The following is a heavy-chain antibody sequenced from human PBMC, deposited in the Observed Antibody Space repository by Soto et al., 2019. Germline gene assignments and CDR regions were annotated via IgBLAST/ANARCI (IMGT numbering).Heavy chain of an antibody. D-gene: IGHD3-10*01. Sequence: QITLKESGPTLVKPTQTLTLTCTFSGFSLSTSGVGVGWIRQPPGKALEWLALIYWDDDKRYSPSLKSRLTITEDTSKNQVVLTMTNMDPVDTATYYCAHRSSYGSGIDGLDYWGQGTLVTVSS. CDR3: AHRSSYGSGIDGLDY. CDR1: GFSLSTSGVG. CDR2: IYWDDDK. V-gene: IGHV2-5*02. J-gene: IGHJ4*02.